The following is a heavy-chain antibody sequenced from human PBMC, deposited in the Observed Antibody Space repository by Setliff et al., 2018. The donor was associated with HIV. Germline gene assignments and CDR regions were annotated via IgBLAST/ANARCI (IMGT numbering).Heavy chain of an antibody. V-gene: IGHV1-46*01. D-gene: IGHD3-3*01. J-gene: IGHJ3*02. Sequence: GASVKVSCKASGYTFTSYGISWVRQAPGQGLEWMGIINPSGGSTSYAQKFQGRVTMTRDTSTSTVYMELSSLRSEDTAVYYCARDRVRITIFGANDASDIWGQGTMVTVSS. CDR1: GYTFTSYG. CDR3: ARDRVRITIFGANDASDI. CDR2: INPSGGST.